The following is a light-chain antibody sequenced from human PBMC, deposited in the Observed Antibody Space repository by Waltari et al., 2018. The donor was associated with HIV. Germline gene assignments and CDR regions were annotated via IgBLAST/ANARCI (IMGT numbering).Light chain of an antibody. CDR3: NSYAGSNNWV. V-gene: IGLV2-8*01. J-gene: IGLJ3*02. Sequence: QSALTQPPSASGSPGQSFTISCTATSSDVGGYNYVSWYQQHPGKAPKLMIYEVSKRPSGVPDRFSGSKSGNTASLTVSGLQAEDEADYYCNSYAGSNNWVFGGGTKLTVL. CDR2: EVS. CDR1: SSDVGGYNY.